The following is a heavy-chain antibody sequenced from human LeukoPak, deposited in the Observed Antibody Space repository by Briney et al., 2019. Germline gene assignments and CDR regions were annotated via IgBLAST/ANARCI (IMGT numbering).Heavy chain of an antibody. CDR3: ARDLPYYDFWSGYFA. J-gene: IGHJ4*02. V-gene: IGHV3-64*04. CDR1: GFTFSTYA. CDR2: ISTNGGST. D-gene: IGHD3-3*01. Sequence: GGSLRLSCSASGFTFSTYAMHWVRQAPGKGLEYVSAISTNGGSTYYADSVKGRFTISRDNSKNTLYLQMNSLRGEDTAVYYCARDLPYYDFWSGYFAWGQGTLVTVSS.